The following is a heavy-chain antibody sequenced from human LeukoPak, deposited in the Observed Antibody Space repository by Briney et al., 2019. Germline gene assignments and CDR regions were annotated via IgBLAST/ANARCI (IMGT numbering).Heavy chain of an antibody. J-gene: IGHJ6*02. D-gene: IGHD6-13*01. CDR1: GYTFTSYY. CDR3: ARDGGYSSSWRGNYYYGMDV. Sequence: ASVKVSCKASGYTFTSYYMHWVRQAPGQGLEWMGIINPSGGSTSYAQKFRGRVTMTRDTSTSTVYMELSSLRSEDTAVYYCARDGGYSSSWRGNYYYGMDVWGQGTTVTVSS. CDR2: INPSGGST. V-gene: IGHV1-46*01.